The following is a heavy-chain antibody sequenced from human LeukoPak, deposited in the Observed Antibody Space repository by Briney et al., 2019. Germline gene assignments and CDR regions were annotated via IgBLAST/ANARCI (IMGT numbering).Heavy chain of an antibody. CDR1: GYSFTSYW. D-gene: IGHD6-25*01. J-gene: IGHJ4*02. CDR3: VRQVAANKCFDY. Sequence: GESLKISCKGSGYSFTSYWIGWVRQTPGKGLEWMGIINPGDSDTRYSPSFQGQVTISADKSISTAYLQWSSLKASDTAMYYCVRQVAANKCFDYWGQGTLVTVSS. V-gene: IGHV5-51*01. CDR2: INPGDSDT.